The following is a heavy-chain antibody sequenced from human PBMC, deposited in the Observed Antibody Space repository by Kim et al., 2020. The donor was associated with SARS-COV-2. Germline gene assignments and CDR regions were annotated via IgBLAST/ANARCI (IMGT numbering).Heavy chain of an antibody. V-gene: IGHV1-18*01. CDR2: NT. CDR3: ARARATVLDY. D-gene: IGHD4-17*01. Sequence: NTNYAQKLQGRVTMTTDTSTSTAYMELRSLRSDDKAVYYCARARATVLDYWGQGTLVTVSS. J-gene: IGHJ4*02.